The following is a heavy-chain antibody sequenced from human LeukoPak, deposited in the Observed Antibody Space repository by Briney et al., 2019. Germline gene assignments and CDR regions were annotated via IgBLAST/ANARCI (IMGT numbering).Heavy chain of an antibody. CDR3: ARGGYGDYIY. Sequence: SETPSLTCAVYGGSFSGYYWSWIRQPPGKGLEWIGEINHSGSTNYNPSLKSRVTISVDTSKNQFSLKLSSVTAADTAVYYCARGGYGDYIYWGQGTLVTVSS. J-gene: IGHJ4*02. V-gene: IGHV4-34*01. CDR2: INHSGST. CDR1: GGSFSGYY. D-gene: IGHD4-17*01.